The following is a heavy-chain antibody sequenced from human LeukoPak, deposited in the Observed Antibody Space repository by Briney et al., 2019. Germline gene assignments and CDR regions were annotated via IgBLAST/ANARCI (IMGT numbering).Heavy chain of an antibody. V-gene: IGHV3-30-3*01. D-gene: IGHD4-23*01. CDR3: ARPAYGRWIGYFDY. CDR2: ISYDGSNK. CDR1: GFTFSIYA. Sequence: PGGSLRLSCAASGFTFSIYAMHWVRQAPGKGLEWVAVISYDGSNKYYADSVKGRFTISRDNSKNTLYLQMNSLRAEDTAVYYCARPAYGRWIGYFDYWGQGTLVTVSS. J-gene: IGHJ4*02.